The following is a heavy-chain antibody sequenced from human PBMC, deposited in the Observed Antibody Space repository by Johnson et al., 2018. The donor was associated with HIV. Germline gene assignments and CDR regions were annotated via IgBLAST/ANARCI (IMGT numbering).Heavy chain of an antibody. V-gene: IGHV3-66*03. CDR3: ARVSYGSGTQGAFDI. CDR1: GFTVSSNY. Sequence: VQLVESGGGLIQPGGSLRLSCAASGFTVSSNYMSWVRQAPGKGLEWVSGISGSGDSTYYADSVKGRFTISRDNSKNTLYLQMNSLRAEDTAVYYCARVSYGSGTQGAFDIWGQGTMVTVSS. J-gene: IGHJ3*02. CDR2: SGSGDST. D-gene: IGHD3-10*01.